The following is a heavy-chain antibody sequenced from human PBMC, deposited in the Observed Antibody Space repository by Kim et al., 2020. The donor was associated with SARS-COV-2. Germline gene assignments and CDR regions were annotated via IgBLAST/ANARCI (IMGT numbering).Heavy chain of an antibody. Sequence: DSVKGRFNITRDNAKNSLYLQMNSLRDEDTAVYYCARVSGSSSYYYYGMDVWGQGTTVTVSS. D-gene: IGHD6-13*01. CDR3: ARVSGSSSYYYYGMDV. V-gene: IGHV3-48*02. J-gene: IGHJ6*02.